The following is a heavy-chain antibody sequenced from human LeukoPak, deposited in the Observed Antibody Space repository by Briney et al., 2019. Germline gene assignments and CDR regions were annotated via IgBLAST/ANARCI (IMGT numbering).Heavy chain of an antibody. J-gene: IGHJ4*02. D-gene: IGHD5-24*01. V-gene: IGHV4-34*01. CDR3: AREGLRNVHNPLGY. CDR1: GGSLSGYY. Sequence: PSETLSLTCAVYGGSLSGYYWSWIRQPPGKGLERIWEIKESEKTNYNPSLKSRLTISIDTSKNQFSLKLSSVTAADTAVYYCAREGLRNVHNPLGYWGQGTLVTVSS. CDR2: IKESEKT.